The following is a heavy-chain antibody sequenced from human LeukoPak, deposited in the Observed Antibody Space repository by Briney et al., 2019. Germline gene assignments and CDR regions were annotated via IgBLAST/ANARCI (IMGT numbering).Heavy chain of an antibody. CDR2: MNPNSGNT. J-gene: IGHJ5*02. CDR1: GYTFTSYD. D-gene: IGHD6-19*01. Sequence: ASVKVSCKASGYTFTSYDINWVRQATGQGLEWMGWMNPNSGNTGYAQKFQGRVTMTRNTSISTAYMELSSLRSEGTAVYYCARVGDSSGWYNWFDPWGQGTLVTVSS. V-gene: IGHV1-8*01. CDR3: ARVGDSSGWYNWFDP.